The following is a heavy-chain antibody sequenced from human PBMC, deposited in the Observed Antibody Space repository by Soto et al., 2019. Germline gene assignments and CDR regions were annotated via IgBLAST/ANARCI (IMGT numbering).Heavy chain of an antibody. CDR2: IEHAVTVT. J-gene: IGHJ4*02. CDR1: GLTFDRYW. V-gene: IGHV3-74*01. CDR3: ARSSYPYYFDL. Sequence: PGXSLGLSCAASGLTFDRYWVRWVRQAPGKRLVWLSHIEHAVTVTSYADSVKGRFTISRDNAKNTLYLQMNSLRAEDTAVYYCARSSYPYYFDLWGQGTLVTVSS.